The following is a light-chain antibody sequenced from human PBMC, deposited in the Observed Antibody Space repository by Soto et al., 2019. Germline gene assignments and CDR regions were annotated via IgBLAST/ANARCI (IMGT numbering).Light chain of an antibody. V-gene: IGKV3-11*01. J-gene: IGKJ1*01. CDR1: QSVSSY. CDR2: GAS. Sequence: EIVLTQSPATLSLSPWERATLSCMASQSVSSYLAWYQQKPGQAPRLLIYGASSRATGIPDRFSGSGSGTDFTLTISRLEPEDFAVYYCQQYENWPQTFGQGTKVDI. CDR3: QQYENWPQT.